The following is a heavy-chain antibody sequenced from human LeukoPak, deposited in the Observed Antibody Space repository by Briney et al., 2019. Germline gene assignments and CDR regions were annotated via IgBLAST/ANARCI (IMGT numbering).Heavy chain of an antibody. J-gene: IGHJ4*02. Sequence: GGSLRLSCAASGFTFSNYAMSWVRQAPGKGLEWVSYISSSSSTIYYADSVKGRFTISRDNSKSTLFLQMDSLEPEDTALYYCAKDGAYNSHFDYWGQGTLVTVSS. D-gene: IGHD1-20*01. CDR2: ISSSSSTI. CDR3: AKDGAYNSHFDY. V-gene: IGHV3-23*01. CDR1: GFTFSNYA.